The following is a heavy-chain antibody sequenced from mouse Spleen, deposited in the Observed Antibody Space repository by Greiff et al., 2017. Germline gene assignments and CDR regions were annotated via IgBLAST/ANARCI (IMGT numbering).Heavy chain of an antibody. V-gene: IGHV1-20*01. J-gene: IGHJ1*03. CDR2: INPYNGDT. Sequence: VQLKESGPELVKPGDSVKISCKASGYSFTGYFMNWVMQSHGKSLEWIGRINPYNGDTFYNQKFKGKATLTVDKSSSTAHMELRSLTSEDSAVYYCARENYYYGSSYWYFDVWGTGTTVTVSS. CDR3: ARENYYYGSSYWYFDV. D-gene: IGHD1-1*01. CDR1: GYSFTGYF.